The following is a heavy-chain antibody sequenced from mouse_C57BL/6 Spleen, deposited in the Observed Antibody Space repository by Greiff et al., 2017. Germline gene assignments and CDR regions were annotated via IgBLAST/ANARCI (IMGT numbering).Heavy chain of an antibody. CDR3: AAYDYDRQDYFGY. Sequence: QVQLQQPGAELVRPGSSVKLSCKASGYTFTSYWMHWVKQRPIQGLEWIGNIDPSDSETHYNQKFKDKATLTVDKSSSTAYMQLSSLTSEDSAVYYCAAYDYDRQDYFGYWGQGTTLTVSS. J-gene: IGHJ2*01. CDR1: GYTFTSYW. D-gene: IGHD2-4*01. V-gene: IGHV1-52*01. CDR2: IDPSDSET.